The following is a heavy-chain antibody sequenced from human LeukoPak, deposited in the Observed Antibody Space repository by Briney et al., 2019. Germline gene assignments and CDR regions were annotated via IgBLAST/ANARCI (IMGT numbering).Heavy chain of an antibody. V-gene: IGHV6-1*01. D-gene: IGHD5-12*01. J-gene: IGHJ6*04. CDR3: ARDYRSGYDTYYYYYGMDV. CDR1: GDSVSSNSAA. CDR2: TYYRSKWYN. Sequence: SQTLSLTCAISGDSVSSNSAAWNWIRQSPSRGLEWLGSTYYRSKWYNDYAVSVKSRITINPDTSKNQFSLQLNSVTPEDTAVYYCARDYRSGYDTYYYYYGMDVWGKGTPVTVSS.